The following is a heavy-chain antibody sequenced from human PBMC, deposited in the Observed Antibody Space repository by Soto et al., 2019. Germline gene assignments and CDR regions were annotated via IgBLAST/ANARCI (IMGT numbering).Heavy chain of an antibody. CDR1: GGTFSSYA. V-gene: IGHV1-69*01. D-gene: IGHD3-22*01. CDR2: IIPIFGTA. CDR3: AITYDSSGYYYGG. J-gene: IGHJ4*02. Sequence: QVQLVQSGAEVKKTGSSVKVSCKASGGTFSSYAISWVRQAPGKGLEWMGGIIPIFGTANYAQKFQGRVTITADESTSTAYMELSSLRSEDTAVYYGAITYDSSGYYYGGWGQGTLVTVSS.